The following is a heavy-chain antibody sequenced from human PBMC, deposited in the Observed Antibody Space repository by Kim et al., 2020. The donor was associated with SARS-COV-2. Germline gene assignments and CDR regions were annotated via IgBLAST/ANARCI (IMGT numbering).Heavy chain of an antibody. J-gene: IGHJ1*01. Sequence: ASVKVSCKASGYTFASYGVTWVRQAPGQGLEWLGWISAYNGRTNYAQKVQDRVTVTRDTSTSTIYMELRSLRFDDTALYYCARDLKSMVPGYWGQGTLVTVSS. CDR1: GYTFASYG. CDR2: ISAYNGRT. CDR3: ARDLKSMVPGY. V-gene: IGHV1-18*01. D-gene: IGHD2-21*02.